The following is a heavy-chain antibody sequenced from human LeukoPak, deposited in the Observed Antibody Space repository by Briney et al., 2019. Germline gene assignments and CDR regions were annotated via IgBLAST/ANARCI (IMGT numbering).Heavy chain of an antibody. CDR1: GGSFSGYF. Sequence: PSETLSLTCAVYGGSFSGYFWTWIRQPPGKGLEWIANIYYRGTTYYNPSLKSRVTISVDTSKNQFSLKLSSVTAADTAVYYCARLGDGFNTAGGFDYWGQGTLVTVSS. CDR3: ARLGDGFNTAGGFDY. D-gene: IGHD5-24*01. V-gene: IGHV4-34*01. J-gene: IGHJ4*02. CDR2: IYYRGTT.